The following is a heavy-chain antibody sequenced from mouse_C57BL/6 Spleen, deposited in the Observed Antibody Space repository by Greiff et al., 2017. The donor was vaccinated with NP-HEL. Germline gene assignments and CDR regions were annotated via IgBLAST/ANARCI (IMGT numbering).Heavy chain of an antibody. D-gene: IGHD3-2*02. V-gene: IGHV1-69*01. CDR1: GYTFTSYW. Sequence: QVQLQQPGAELVMPGASVKLSCKASGYTFTSYWMHWVKQRPGQGLEWIGEIDPSDSYTNYNQKFKGKSTLTVDKSSSTAYMQLSSLTSEDSAVYYCARDGSGPYYAMDYWGQGTSVTVSS. CDR2: IDPSDSYT. CDR3: ARDGSGPYYAMDY. J-gene: IGHJ4*01.